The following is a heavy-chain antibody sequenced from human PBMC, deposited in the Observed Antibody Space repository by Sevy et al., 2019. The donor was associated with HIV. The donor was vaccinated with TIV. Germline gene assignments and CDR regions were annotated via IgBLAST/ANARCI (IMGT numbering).Heavy chain of an antibody. J-gene: IGHJ3*02. D-gene: IGHD1-1*01. CDR3: ARGGRHRDVYNRKDAFDI. CDR1: GFSFSSYE. CDR2: ISSSGSST. Sequence: GGSLRLSCAASGFSFSSYEMNWVRQAPGKGLQWLSYISSSGSSTYYADSVKGRFTISRDNAKNSLYLQMNSLRAEDTAVYYCARGGRHRDVYNRKDAFDIWGQGTMSPSPQ. V-gene: IGHV3-48*03.